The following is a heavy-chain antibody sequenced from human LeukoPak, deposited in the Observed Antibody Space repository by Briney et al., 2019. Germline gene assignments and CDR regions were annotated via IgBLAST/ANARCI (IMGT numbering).Heavy chain of an antibody. Sequence: PGGSLRLSCAASGFTFSDYYMGWDRQAPGKGLEWISYISSSDNTRYYADSVKGRFTISRDNAKNSLYLQMNSLRAEDTAVYYCARALHDAFDIWGQGTMVTVSS. V-gene: IGHV3-11*04. CDR2: ISSSDNTR. CDR3: ARALHDAFDI. CDR1: GFTFSDYY. J-gene: IGHJ3*02.